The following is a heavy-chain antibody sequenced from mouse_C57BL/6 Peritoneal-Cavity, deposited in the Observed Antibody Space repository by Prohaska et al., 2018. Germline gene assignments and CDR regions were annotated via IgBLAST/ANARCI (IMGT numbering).Heavy chain of an antibody. D-gene: IGHD2-1*01. J-gene: IGHJ2*01. CDR1: GYTFKSYD. CDR2: IYARDGST. CDR3: ARGGNPFDY. V-gene: IGHV1-85*01. Sequence: QVQLQQSGPELVKPGASVKLSCKASGYTFKSYDINWVNRRVGQVLVLMGCIYARDGSTKYNEKFKGKATLTVDTSSSTAYMELHSLTCEDSAVYFCARGGNPFDYWGQGNTLTGSS.